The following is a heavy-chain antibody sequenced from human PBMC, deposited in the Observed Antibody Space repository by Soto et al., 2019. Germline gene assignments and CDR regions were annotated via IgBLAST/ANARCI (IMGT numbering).Heavy chain of an antibody. V-gene: IGHV1-8*01. D-gene: IGHD7-27*01. Sequence: GASVKVSCKASGYTFTSYDINWVRQTAGQGLEWMGWMSPKTANTGYAQKFQGRVTMTRSTSISTAYMELSSLTSEDTAVYYCTGGPPNWGFYVWGKGTQVTVAS. CDR1: GYTFTSYD. CDR3: TGGPPNWGFYV. CDR2: MSPKTANT. J-gene: IGHJ6*04.